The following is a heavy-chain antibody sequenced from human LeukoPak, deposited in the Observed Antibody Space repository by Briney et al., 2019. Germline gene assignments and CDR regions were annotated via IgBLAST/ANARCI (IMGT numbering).Heavy chain of an antibody. CDR3: ARDAGDDAFDY. CDR1: GGSISSSSYY. D-gene: IGHD1-1*01. Sequence: SETLSLTCTVSGGSISSSSYYWGWIRQPPGKGLEWIGSIYYSGSTYYNPSLKSRVTISVDTSKNQFSLKLSSVTAADTAVYYCARDAGDDAFDYWGQGTLVTVSS. CDR2: IYYSGST. V-gene: IGHV4-39*07. J-gene: IGHJ4*02.